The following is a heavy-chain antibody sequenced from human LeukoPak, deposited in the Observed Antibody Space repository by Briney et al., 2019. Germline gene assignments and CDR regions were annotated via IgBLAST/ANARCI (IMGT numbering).Heavy chain of an antibody. Sequence: GASVKVSCTASGYTFTSYDISWVRQAPGQGLAWMGWISAYNGNTNYAQKLQGRVTMTTDTSTSTAYVELRSLRSDDTAVYYCARGLLWFGELLADFDYWGQGTLVTVSS. D-gene: IGHD3-10*01. CDR3: ARGLLWFGELLADFDY. CDR2: ISAYNGNT. J-gene: IGHJ4*02. V-gene: IGHV1-18*01. CDR1: GYTFTSYD.